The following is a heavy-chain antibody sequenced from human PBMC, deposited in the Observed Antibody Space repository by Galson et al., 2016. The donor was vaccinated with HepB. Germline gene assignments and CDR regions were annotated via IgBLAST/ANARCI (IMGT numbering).Heavy chain of an antibody. CDR2: ILSKANNYIT. CDR3: ARPYGDLPG. D-gene: IGHD4-17*01. J-gene: IGHJ4*01. V-gene: IGHV3-72*01. Sequence: SLRLSCAASGFTFSDHDIDWVRQASGKGLEWVGRILSKANNYITQYAASVRGRFTISRDDSKNSLYLQMNNVKTEDTAVYYCARPYGDLPGWGHGTLVTVSS. CDR1: GFTFSDHD.